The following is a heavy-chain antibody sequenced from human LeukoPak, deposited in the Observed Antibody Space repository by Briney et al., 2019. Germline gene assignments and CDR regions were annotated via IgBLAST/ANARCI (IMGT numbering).Heavy chain of an antibody. Sequence: SETLSLTCTVSGGSISSYYWSWIRQPPGKGLEWIGYISYSGSTNYNPSLKSRVTISVDTSKNQFSLKLSSVTAADTAVYYCARDYGGYCSSTSCHNWFDPWGQGTLVTVSS. V-gene: IGHV4-59*01. CDR2: ISYSGST. J-gene: IGHJ5*02. CDR1: GGSISSYY. CDR3: ARDYGGYCSSTSCHNWFDP. D-gene: IGHD2-2*01.